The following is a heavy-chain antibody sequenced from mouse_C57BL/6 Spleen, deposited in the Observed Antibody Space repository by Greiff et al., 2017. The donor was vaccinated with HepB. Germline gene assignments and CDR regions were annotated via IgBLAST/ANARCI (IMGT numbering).Heavy chain of an antibody. CDR2: INPGSGGT. D-gene: IGHD1-1*01. CDR3: ARRDGSSYVRYFDV. J-gene: IGHJ1*03. CDR1: GYAFTNYL. Sequence: QVQLQQSGAELVRPGTSVKVSCKASGYAFTNYLIEWVKQRPGQGLEWIGVINPGSGGTNYNEKFKGKATLTADKSSSTAYMQLSSLTSEDSAVYVCARRDGSSYVRYFDVWGTGTTVTVSS. V-gene: IGHV1-54*01.